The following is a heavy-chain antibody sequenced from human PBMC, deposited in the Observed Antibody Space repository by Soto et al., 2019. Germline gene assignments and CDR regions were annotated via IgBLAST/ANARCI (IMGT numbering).Heavy chain of an antibody. CDR1: GFTFSSYW. CDR2: INSDGSTT. V-gene: IGHV3-74*01. CDR3: TDHFVY. Sequence: EVQLVESGGGLVQPGGSLRLSCAASGFTFSSYWMHWVRQAPGKGLVWVSRINSDGSTTGYADSVKGRFTIARDNAKNTLYLQLTSLRAEVMPVYYFTDHFVYWGQGTLVTVSS. J-gene: IGHJ4*02.